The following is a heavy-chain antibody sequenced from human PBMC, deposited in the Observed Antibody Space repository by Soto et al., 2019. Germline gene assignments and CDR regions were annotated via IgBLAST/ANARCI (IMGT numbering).Heavy chain of an antibody. CDR3: AGNIVATISSFDY. V-gene: IGHV4-34*02. CDR1: GESFSGYY. D-gene: IGHD5-12*01. CDR2: INHSGST. Sequence: QVQLQQWGAGLLKPSETLSLTCAVYGESFSGYYWSWIRQPPGKGLEWIGEINHSGSTNYNPSLKSRVTMSVDTSKNQFSLKLSSVTAADTAMYYCAGNIVATISSFDYLGQGTLVTVSS. J-gene: IGHJ4*02.